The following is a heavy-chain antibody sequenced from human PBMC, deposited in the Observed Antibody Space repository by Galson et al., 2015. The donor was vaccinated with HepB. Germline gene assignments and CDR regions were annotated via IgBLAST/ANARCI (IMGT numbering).Heavy chain of an antibody. D-gene: IGHD2-21*02. CDR3: ARGVVTANNYYYGMDV. J-gene: IGHJ6*02. Sequence: SVKVSCKASGGTFSSYAISWVRQAPGQGLEWMGGIIPIFGTANYAQKFQGRVTITADESTSTAYMELSSLRSEDTAVYYCARGVVTANNYYYGMDVWGQGTTVTVSS. V-gene: IGHV1-69*13. CDR2: IIPIFGTA. CDR1: GGTFSSYA.